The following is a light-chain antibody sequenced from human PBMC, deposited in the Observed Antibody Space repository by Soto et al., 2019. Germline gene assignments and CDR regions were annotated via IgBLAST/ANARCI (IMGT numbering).Light chain of an antibody. Sequence: EIVLTQSPGTLSLSPGEIATLSCRASQSVSSSYLAWYQQKPGQAPRLLIYGASSRATGIPDRFTGSGSGTDFTLTISRLEPEDFAVFYCHQYGSSPQTFGQGTKVDIK. CDR2: GAS. J-gene: IGKJ1*01. V-gene: IGKV3-20*01. CDR3: HQYGSSPQT. CDR1: QSVSSSY.